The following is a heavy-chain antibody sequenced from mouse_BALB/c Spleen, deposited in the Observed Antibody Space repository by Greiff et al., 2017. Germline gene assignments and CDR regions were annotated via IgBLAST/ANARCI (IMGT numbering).Heavy chain of an antibody. CDR2: ISYSGST. CDR1: GYSITSDYA. CDR3: ARDGLGYFDY. D-gene: IGHD4-1*01. V-gene: IGHV3-2*02. J-gene: IGHJ2*01. Sequence: DVKLQESGPGLVKPSQSLSLTCTVTGYSITSDYAWNWIRQFPGNKLEWMGYISYSGSTSYNPSLKSRISITRDTSKNQFFLQLNSVTTEDTATYYCARDGLGYFDYWGQGTTLTVSS.